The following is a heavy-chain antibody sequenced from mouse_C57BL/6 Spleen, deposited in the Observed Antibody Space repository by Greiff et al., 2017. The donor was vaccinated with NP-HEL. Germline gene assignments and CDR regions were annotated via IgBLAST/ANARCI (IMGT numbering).Heavy chain of an antibody. CDR1: GYSITSGYY. D-gene: IGHD2-4*01. J-gene: IGHJ2*01. V-gene: IGHV3-6*01. CDR2: ISYDGSN. Sequence: ESGPGLVKPSQSLSLTCSVTGYSITSGYYWNWIRQFPGNKLEWMGYISYDGSNNYNPSLKNRISITRETSKNQFFLKLNSVTTEDTATYYCAREGDYDDGYYFDYWGQGTTLTVSS. CDR3: AREGDYDDGYYFDY.